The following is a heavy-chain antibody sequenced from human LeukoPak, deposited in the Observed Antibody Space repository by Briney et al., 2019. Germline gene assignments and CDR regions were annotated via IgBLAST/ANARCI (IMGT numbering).Heavy chain of an antibody. D-gene: IGHD3-9*01. CDR1: GYRFTSYW. Sequence: GESLKISCKASGYRFTSYWIGWVRQMPGKALEWMGIILPGDSDTRYSPSFQGQVTISADKSITTAYLQWSSLKASDTAIYYCARQYYDILTGPNWFDSWGQGTLVTVSS. V-gene: IGHV5-51*01. J-gene: IGHJ5*01. CDR2: ILPGDSDT. CDR3: ARQYYDILTGPNWFDS.